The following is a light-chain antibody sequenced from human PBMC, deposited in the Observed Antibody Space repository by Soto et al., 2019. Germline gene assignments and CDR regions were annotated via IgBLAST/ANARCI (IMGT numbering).Light chain of an antibody. V-gene: IGLV2-18*02. CDR1: SSDVGYYDR. CDR2: EVS. CDR3: CSLTRSPTYV. Sequence: QSALTQPPSVSGSPGQSVTISCTGTSSDVGYYDRVSWYQQPPGTAPKLIIYEVSNRPSGVPDRFSGSKSGNTASLTISGLLAEDEADYYCCSLTRSPTYVFGTGTKVTVL. J-gene: IGLJ1*01.